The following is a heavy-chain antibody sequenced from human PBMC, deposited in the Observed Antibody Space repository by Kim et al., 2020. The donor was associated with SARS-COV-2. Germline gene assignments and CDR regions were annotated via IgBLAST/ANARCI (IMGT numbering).Heavy chain of an antibody. CDR1: GFTFSTYA. J-gene: IGHJ6*02. D-gene: IGHD3-9*01. Sequence: GGSLRLSCVTSGFTFSTYAMHWVRQVPGKGLEWVAVSASTGDTYYLDSVKGRLTISREDAKNSLFLQMNSLTPGDKAVYYCARGGGGEILTGYTRPYYYYGMDVWGQGTPVTVSS. CDR3: ARGGGGEILTGYTRPYYYYGMDV. CDR2: SASTGDT. V-gene: IGHV3-13*01.